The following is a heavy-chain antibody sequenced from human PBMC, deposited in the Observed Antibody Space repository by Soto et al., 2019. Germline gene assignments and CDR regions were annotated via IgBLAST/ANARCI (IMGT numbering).Heavy chain of an antibody. J-gene: IGHJ6*02. V-gene: IGHV4-34*01. CDR1: GGSFSGYY. CDR2: INHSGST. CDR3: ARGPPYYYGMDV. Sequence: SETLSLTCAVYGGSFSGYYWSWIRQPPGKGLEWIGEINHSGSTNYNPSLKSRVTISVDTSKNQFSLKLSSVTAADTAVYYCARGPPYYYGMDVWGQGTTVTISS.